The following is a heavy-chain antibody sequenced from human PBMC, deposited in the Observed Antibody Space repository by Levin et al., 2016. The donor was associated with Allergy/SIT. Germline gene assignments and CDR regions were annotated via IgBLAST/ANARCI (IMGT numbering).Heavy chain of an antibody. CDR2: IDPSDSYT. CDR1: GYSFTSYW. Sequence: GRSLKISCKGSGYSFTSYWISWVRQMPGKGLEWMGRIDPSDSYTNYSPSFQGHVTISADKSISTAYLQWSSLKASDTAMYYCAGQYGGYGYYMDVWGKGTTVTVSS. D-gene: IGHD5-12*01. J-gene: IGHJ6*03. V-gene: IGHV5-10-1*01. CDR3: AGQYGGYGYYMDV.